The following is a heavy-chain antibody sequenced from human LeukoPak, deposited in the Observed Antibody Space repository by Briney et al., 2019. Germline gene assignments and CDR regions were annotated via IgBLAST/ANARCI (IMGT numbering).Heavy chain of an antibody. CDR3: AKRYGYYFDY. V-gene: IGHV3-23*01. CDR2: ITGSGDST. D-gene: IGHD1-1*01. J-gene: IGHJ4*02. Sequence: PGGSLRLSCAASGFTFSSYSMSWVRQAPGKGLEWVSVITGSGDSTYYADSVKGRFTISRDNSKNTLYLQMNSLRAEDTAVYYCAKRYGYYFDYWGQGTLVTVSS. CDR1: GFTFSSYS.